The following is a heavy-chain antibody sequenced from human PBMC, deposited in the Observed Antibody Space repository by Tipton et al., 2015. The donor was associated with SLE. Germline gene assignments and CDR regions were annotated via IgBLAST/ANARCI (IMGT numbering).Heavy chain of an antibody. Sequence: SLRLSCAASEFTFSKYAMTWVRQAPGKGLEWVSDITGSGKTYYADSVKGRFTVSRDNSKNTVYLQMNSLTADDTAVYYCAKLLNYGNENFDYWGQGTLVTVSS. D-gene: IGHD4-11*01. CDR2: ITGSGKT. CDR1: EFTFSKYA. CDR3: AKLLNYGNENFDY. J-gene: IGHJ4*02. V-gene: IGHV3-23*01.